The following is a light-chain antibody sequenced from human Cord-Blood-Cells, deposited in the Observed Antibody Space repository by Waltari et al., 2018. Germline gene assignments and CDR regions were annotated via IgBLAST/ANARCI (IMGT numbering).Light chain of an antibody. J-gene: IGLJ3*02. CDR2: GNS. Sequence: QSVLTQPPSVSGAPGQRVTISCTGSSSNIGAGYDVHWYQQLPGTAPKLLIYGNSNRPSGFPDRFSGSKSGTSPSLASTGLQAEDEADYYCQSYDSSLSGWVFGGGTKLTVL. V-gene: IGLV1-40*01. CDR1: SSNIGAGYD. CDR3: QSYDSSLSGWV.